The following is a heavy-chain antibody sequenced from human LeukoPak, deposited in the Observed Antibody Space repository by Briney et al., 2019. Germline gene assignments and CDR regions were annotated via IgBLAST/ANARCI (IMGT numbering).Heavy chain of an antibody. CDR1: GYSFPDYY. Sequence: GASVKVSCQTSGYSFPDYYMHWVGQAPGQGLEWMGWINPNSGGTSSPQKFQGRVNMTRDTSINTVYLEVSWLNSDDTAIYYCARADRLHGGPYLIGPWGQGTLVTVSS. CDR3: ARADRLHGGPYLIGP. V-gene: IGHV1-2*02. J-gene: IGHJ5*02. D-gene: IGHD2-21*01. CDR2: INPNSGGT.